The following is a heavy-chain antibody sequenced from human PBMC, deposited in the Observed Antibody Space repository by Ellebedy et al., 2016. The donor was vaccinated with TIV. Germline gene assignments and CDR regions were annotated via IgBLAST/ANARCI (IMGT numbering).Heavy chain of an antibody. J-gene: IGHJ6*02. Sequence: SLKISXAASGFTFDDYAMHWVRQAPGKGLEWVSGISWNSGSIGYADSVKGRFTISRDNAKNSLYLQMNSLRAEDTALYYCAKDIIPYGMDVWGQGTTVTVSS. CDR2: ISWNSGSI. CDR1: GFTFDDYA. D-gene: IGHD3-16*02. V-gene: IGHV3-9*01. CDR3: AKDIIPYGMDV.